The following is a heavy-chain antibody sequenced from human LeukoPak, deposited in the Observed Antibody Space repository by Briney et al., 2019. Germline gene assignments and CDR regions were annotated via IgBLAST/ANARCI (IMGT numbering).Heavy chain of an antibody. J-gene: IGHJ6*03. CDR1: GGSFSSTSYY. CDR2: FYYSGST. Sequence: SETLSLTCIVSGGSFSSTSYYWGWIRQPPGMGLEWVGSFYYSGSTYYNPSLKSRVTISVDSSKNQFSLKLSSVTAADTALYYCATLKAAAVYYYYMDVWGKGTTVTVSS. CDR3: ATLKAAAVYYYYMDV. D-gene: IGHD6-13*01. V-gene: IGHV4-39*01.